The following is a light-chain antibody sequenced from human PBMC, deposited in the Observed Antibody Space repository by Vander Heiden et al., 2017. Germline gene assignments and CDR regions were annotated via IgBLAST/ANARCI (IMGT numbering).Light chain of an antibody. J-gene: IGLJ1*01. CDR1: SSDVGGYDH. CDR3: SSYTRSSTDV. Sequence: QSALTQPASVSGSPGQSITISCSGTSSDVGGYDHVSWYQQHPGKAPKLLIYEVSDRPSGVSNRFSGSKSGNKASLTISGLQAEDEANDYCSSYTRSSTDVFGTGTQVTVL. V-gene: IGLV2-14*03. CDR2: EVS.